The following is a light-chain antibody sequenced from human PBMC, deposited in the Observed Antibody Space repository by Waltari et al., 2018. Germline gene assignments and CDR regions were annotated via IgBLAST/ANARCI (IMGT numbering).Light chain of an antibody. CDR3: QSADSSGKI. J-gene: IGLJ2*01. CDR2: KDS. CDR1: ALPKKY. V-gene: IGLV3-25*03. Sequence: SYDLTQPPSVSVSPGQTARINCSGDALPKKYTYWYQQKPGQAPVAVIYKDSERPSGTPERFSVSSSGTTVTLTISGVQAEDEADYYCQSADSSGKIFGGGTKLTVL.